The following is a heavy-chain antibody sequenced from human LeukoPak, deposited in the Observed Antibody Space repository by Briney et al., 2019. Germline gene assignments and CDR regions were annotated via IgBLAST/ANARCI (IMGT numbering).Heavy chain of an antibody. D-gene: IGHD3-10*01. J-gene: IGHJ4*02. CDR2: ISTTSRYI. CDR3: ARETGESFDY. Sequence: GGSLRLSCAASGITFSSYTMTWVRQAPGKGLQWVSSISTTSRYIYYADSVKGRFTISRDNAKNSLYLQLNSLRAEDTAVYYCARETGESFDYWGQGTLVTVSS. CDR1: GITFSSYT. V-gene: IGHV3-21*01.